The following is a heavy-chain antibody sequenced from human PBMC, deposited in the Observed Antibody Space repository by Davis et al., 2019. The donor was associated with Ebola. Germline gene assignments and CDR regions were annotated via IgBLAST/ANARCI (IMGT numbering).Heavy chain of an antibody. CDR2: ISYEGSSK. J-gene: IGHJ4*02. CDR1: GFTFSSYG. D-gene: IGHD6-19*01. CDR3: ARGSGWYTEYYFDY. V-gene: IGHV3-30*03. Sequence: GESLKISCAASGFTFSSYGMHWVRQAPGKGLEWLTSISYEGSSKNYADSVKGRFTVSRDNSRNTLYLQMKTLRDVDTAVYYCARGSGWYTEYYFDYWGQGTLVTVSS.